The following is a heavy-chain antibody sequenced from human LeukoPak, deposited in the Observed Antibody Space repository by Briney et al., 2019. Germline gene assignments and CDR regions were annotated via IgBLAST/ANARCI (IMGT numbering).Heavy chain of an antibody. D-gene: IGHD1-14*01. J-gene: IGHJ3*02. Sequence: GGSLRLPCTGSGFTFSTYWMHWVRQAPGKGLEWVSVIYSGGSTYYADSVKGRFTISRDNSKNTLYLQMNSLRAEDTAVYYCARRTYDAFDIWGQGTMVTVSS. CDR3: ARRTYDAFDI. CDR1: GFTFSTYW. CDR2: IYSGGST. V-gene: IGHV3-66*01.